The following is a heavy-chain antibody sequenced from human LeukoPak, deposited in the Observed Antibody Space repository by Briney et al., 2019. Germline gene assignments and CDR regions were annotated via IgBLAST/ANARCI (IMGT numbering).Heavy chain of an antibody. Sequence: SQTLSLTCTVSGGSISSGDYYWSWIRQPPGKGLEWIGYIYYSGSTYYNPSLKSRVTISVDTSKNQFSLKLSSVTAADTAVYYCASLLEGATNHRHFDHWGQGTLVTVSS. CDR2: IYYSGST. D-gene: IGHD1-26*01. CDR1: GGSISSGDYY. V-gene: IGHV4-30-4*01. J-gene: IGHJ4*02. CDR3: ASLLEGATNHRHFDH.